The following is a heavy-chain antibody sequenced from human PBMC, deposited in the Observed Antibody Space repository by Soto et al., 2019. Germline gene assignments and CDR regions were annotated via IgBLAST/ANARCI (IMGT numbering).Heavy chain of an antibody. Sequence: QLLLQESGPGLVKPSETLSLTCTVSGGSILDSTYYWAWIRQSPGKGLEWIGTIFYSGGTFYTPYLQTRVTMSVDTSNNLFSLKLSSVTAADTAVYYCARQASGYYYGGFDPWGQGTVVTVSS. CDR1: GGSILDSTYY. D-gene: IGHD3-22*01. CDR3: ARQASGYYYGGFDP. V-gene: IGHV4-39*01. CDR2: IFYSGGT. J-gene: IGHJ5*02.